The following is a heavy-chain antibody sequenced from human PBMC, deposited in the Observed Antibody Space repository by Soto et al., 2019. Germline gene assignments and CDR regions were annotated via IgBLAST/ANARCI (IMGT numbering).Heavy chain of an antibody. CDR3: ARAHPRSPRGYTY. Sequence: PSETLSLACTVSGGSVTSGSYYWSWIRQPPGKGLEWIGYIYYSGSTNYNPSLKSRVTISVDTSKNQFSLKLSSVTAADTAVYYCARAHPRSPRGYTYWGQGTLVTVSS. V-gene: IGHV4-61*01. D-gene: IGHD5-18*01. J-gene: IGHJ4*02. CDR1: GGSVTSGSYY. CDR2: IYYSGST.